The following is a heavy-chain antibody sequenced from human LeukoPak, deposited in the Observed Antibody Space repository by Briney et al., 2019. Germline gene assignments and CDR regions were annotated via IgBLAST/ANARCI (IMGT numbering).Heavy chain of an antibody. CDR3: AREFNGGRGYSYGTLDY. Sequence: SETLSLTCTVSGGSISSYYWSWIRQPQGNGLEWIGYIYNSGSTNYNPSLKSRVTISVDTSKNQFSLKLSSVTAADTAVYYCAREFNGGRGYSYGTLDYWGQGTLVTVSS. D-gene: IGHD5-18*01. CDR1: GGSISSYY. CDR2: IYNSGST. J-gene: IGHJ4*02. V-gene: IGHV4-59*01.